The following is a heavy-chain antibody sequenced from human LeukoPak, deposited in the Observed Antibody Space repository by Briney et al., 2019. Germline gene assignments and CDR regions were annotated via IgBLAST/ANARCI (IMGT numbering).Heavy chain of an antibody. J-gene: IGHJ4*02. CDR1: GFTFSSYA. CDR2: ISYDGSNK. CDR3: AKDLLVVTLMGGLDY. Sequence: GGSLRLSCAASGFTFSSYAMHWVRQAPGKGLEWVAVISYDGSNKYYADSVKGRFTISRDNSKNTLYLQMNSLRAEDTAVYYCAKDLLVVTLMGGLDYWGQGTLVTVSS. D-gene: IGHD3-22*01. V-gene: IGHV3-30*04.